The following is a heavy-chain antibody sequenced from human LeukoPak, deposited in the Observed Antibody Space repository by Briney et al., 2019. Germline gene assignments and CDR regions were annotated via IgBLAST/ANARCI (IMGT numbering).Heavy chain of an antibody. CDR2: IYSDAINT. CDR3: AKRYTTGQFGNQLDY. CDR1: GFTFSTFG. Sequence: PGGSLRLSCAASGFTFSTFGMHWVRQAPGEGLEWVAYIYSDAINTNYADSVKGRFTVSRDNSKNTLYLQMNSLRAEDTAVYYCAKRYTTGQFGNQLDYWAREPWSPSH. J-gene: IGHJ4*02. D-gene: IGHD4-11*01. V-gene: IGHV3-30*02.